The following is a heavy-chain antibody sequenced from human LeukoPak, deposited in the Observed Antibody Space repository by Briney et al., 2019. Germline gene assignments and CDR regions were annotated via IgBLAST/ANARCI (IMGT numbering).Heavy chain of an antibody. CDR3: VRDLYCGGDCYSWFDY. V-gene: IGHV1-69*05. Sequence: VASVKVSCKASGGTFSSYAISWVRQAPGQGLEWMGRIIPIFGTANYARKFQGRVTITTDESTSTAYMELSSLRSEDTAVYYCVRDLYCGGDCYSWFDYWGQGTLVTVSS. CDR1: GGTFSSYA. D-gene: IGHD2-21*02. J-gene: IGHJ4*02. CDR2: IIPIFGTA.